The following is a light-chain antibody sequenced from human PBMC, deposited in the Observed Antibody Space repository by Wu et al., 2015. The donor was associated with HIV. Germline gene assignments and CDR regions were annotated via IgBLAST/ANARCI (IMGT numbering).Light chain of an antibody. V-gene: IGKV3-20*01. CDR2: GAS. CDR3: QYYGRSVT. J-gene: IGKJ4*01. CDR1: QSVRTE. Sequence: EIVMTQSPATLSLSPGDRASLTCRASQSVRTELAWYQQKPGQAPRLLIYGASTRATGIADRFNGSGSGTDFTLTIARLEPEDFAVYFCQYYGRSVTFGGGTKVEIK.